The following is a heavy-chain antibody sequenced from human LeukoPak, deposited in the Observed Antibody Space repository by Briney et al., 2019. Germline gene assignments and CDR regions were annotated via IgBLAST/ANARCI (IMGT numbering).Heavy chain of an antibody. CDR1: GFTFTSYA. CDR2: ISGSGDST. D-gene: IGHD3-16*02. V-gene: IGHV3-23*01. Sequence: GGSLRLSCAASGFTFTSYAMSWVRQAPGKGLEWVSAISGSGDSTYYADSVKGRFTISRDNSKNTLYLRMNSLRAEDTAVYYCAKVEAYYDYVWGSYRYSEFDYWGQGTLVTVSS. CDR3: AKVEAYYDYVWGSYRYSEFDY. J-gene: IGHJ4*02.